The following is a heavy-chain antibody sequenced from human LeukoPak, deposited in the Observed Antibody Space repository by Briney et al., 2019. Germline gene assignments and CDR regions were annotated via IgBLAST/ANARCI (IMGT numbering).Heavy chain of an antibody. CDR3: ARRSSGNYLAAFDI. J-gene: IGHJ3*02. CDR2: IYYSGST. Sequence: PSQTLSLTCTVSGGSISSGDYYWGWIRQPPGKGLEWIGSIYYSGSTYYNPSLKSRVTISVDTSKNQFSLKLSSVTAADTAVYYCARRSSGNYLAAFDIWGQGTMVTVSS. V-gene: IGHV4-39*01. D-gene: IGHD1-26*01. CDR1: GGSISSGDYY.